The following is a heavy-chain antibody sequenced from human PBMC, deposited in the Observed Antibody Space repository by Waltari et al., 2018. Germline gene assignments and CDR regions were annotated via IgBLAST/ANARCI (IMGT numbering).Heavy chain of an antibody. V-gene: IGHV4-59*01. D-gene: IGHD1-7*01. CDR1: GGSISSYY. CDR2: IYYSGST. CDR3: ARYSSGGTGTPRSYYYYGMDV. J-gene: IGHJ6*02. Sequence: QVQLQESGPGLVKPSETLSLTCTVSGGSISSYYWSWIRQPPGKGLEWIGYIYYSGSTNYNPSLKSRVTISVDTSKNQFSLKLSSVTAADTAVYYCARYSSGGTGTPRSYYYYGMDVWGQGTTVTVSS.